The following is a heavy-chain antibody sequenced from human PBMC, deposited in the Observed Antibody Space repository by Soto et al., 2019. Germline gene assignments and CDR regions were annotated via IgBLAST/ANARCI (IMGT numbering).Heavy chain of an antibody. CDR1: GFTVDDYA. CDR2: ISWNSGSI. CDR3: AKDQRTYYYYGMDV. D-gene: IGHD2-2*01. J-gene: IGHJ6*02. Sequence: EVQLVESGGGLVQPGRSLRLSCAASGFTVDDYAMHWVRQAPGKGLVWVSGISWNSGSIGYADSVKGRFTISRDNAKNSLYLQMTSLRAEDTALYYCAKDQRTYYYYGMDVWGQGTTVTVSS. V-gene: IGHV3-9*01.